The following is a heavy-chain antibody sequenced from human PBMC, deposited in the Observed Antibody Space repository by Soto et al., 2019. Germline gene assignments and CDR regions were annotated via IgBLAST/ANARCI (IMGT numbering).Heavy chain of an antibody. CDR1: SGGLG. J-gene: IGHJ5*02. CDR2: IYYSGST. V-gene: IGHV4-61*08. CDR3: ARDSPLGSSGP. Sequence: SGGLGCRRIRQPPGKGLEWIGYIYYSGSTNYNPSLKSRVTISVDTSKNQFSLKLSSVTAADTAVYYCARDSPLGSSGPWGQRTLVTVSS. D-gene: IGHD3-22*01.